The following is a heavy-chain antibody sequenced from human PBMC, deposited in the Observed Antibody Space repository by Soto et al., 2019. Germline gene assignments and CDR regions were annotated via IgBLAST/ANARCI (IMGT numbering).Heavy chain of an antibody. CDR1: GFPFSDFW. CDR2: IKPDGSDT. Sequence: GGSLRLSCAGSGFPFSDFWMSWVRQAPGGGLEWVANIKPDGSDTFYVDSVKGRSTISRDNADNSLYLQMNSLRAEDTAVYYCAAWPRSSWLDYWGQGTLVTVS. D-gene: IGHD6-13*01. V-gene: IGHV3-7*05. CDR3: AAWPRSSWLDY. J-gene: IGHJ4*02.